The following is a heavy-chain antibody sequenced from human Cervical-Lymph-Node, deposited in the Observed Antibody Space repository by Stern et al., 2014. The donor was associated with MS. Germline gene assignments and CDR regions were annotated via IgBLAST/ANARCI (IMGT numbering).Heavy chain of an antibody. CDR3: ARDPSTTASDWFFDL. D-gene: IGHD2-21*02. CDR1: GGAVSDYY. V-gene: IGHV4-59*02. J-gene: IGHJ2*01. Sequence: QVQLVESGPGLVKPSETLSLTCTASGGAVSDYYWTWIRQSPGKGLEWIGYISDTGTTNYNPSLHSRVTITLDTSQNQVSLRLRSVTAADTAVYYCARDPSTTASDWFFDLWGRGSLVTVSS. CDR2: ISDTGTT.